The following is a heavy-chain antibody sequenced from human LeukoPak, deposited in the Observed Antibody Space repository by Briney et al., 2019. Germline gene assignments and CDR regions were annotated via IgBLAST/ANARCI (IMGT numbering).Heavy chain of an antibody. CDR2: MSNTGST. Sequence: SETLSLTCTVSGGSISSSRYYWGWIRQPPENGLEWIGSMSNTGSTYYNPSLKNRVTISADTSKSQFSLKLSSVTAADTAVYYCARDRDYRGFDPWGQGTLVTVSS. D-gene: IGHD4-11*01. J-gene: IGHJ5*02. V-gene: IGHV4-39*07. CDR1: GGSISSSRYY. CDR3: ARDRDYRGFDP.